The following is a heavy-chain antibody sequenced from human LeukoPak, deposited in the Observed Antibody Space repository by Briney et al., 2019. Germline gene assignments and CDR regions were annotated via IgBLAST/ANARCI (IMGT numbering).Heavy chain of an antibody. CDR3: AVLPPYYDFWSGYYSPLFDY. Sequence: SETVSLTCTVSGDSISSGSYFWGWIRQPPGKSLEWIVNIYYSGSTYYNPSLKSRVTISLDTSKSQFSLKLSSVTAADTAVYYCAVLPPYYDFWSGYYSPLFDYWGQGTLVTVSS. CDR2: IYYSGST. D-gene: IGHD3-3*01. CDR1: GDSISSGSYF. J-gene: IGHJ4*02. V-gene: IGHV4-39*01.